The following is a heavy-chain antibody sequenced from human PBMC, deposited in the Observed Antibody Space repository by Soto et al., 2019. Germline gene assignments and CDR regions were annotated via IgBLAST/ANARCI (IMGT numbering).Heavy chain of an antibody. CDR2: INAGNGNT. CDR3: ARDLFGDYTNNWFGP. Sequence: VKVSCKASGYTFTAYAIHWVRQAPGQRLEWMGWINAGNGNTKYSQKFQGRVTFTRDRSASTAYMELSSLRSEDTAVYYCARDLFGDYTNNWFGPWGQGTLVTVSS. J-gene: IGHJ5*02. V-gene: IGHV1-3*01. CDR1: GYTFTAYA. D-gene: IGHD5-12*01.